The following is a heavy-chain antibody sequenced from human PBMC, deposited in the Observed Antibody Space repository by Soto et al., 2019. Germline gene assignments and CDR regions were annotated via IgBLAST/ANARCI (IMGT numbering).Heavy chain of an antibody. J-gene: IGHJ4*02. CDR3: ARATHYYGSGTQFLLDY. Sequence: QVQLVQSGAEVKKPGSSVKVSCKASGGTFSSYAMSWVRQAPGQGLEWMGGIIPIFGTANYAQKFQGRVTITADESTSTAYMELSSLRSEDTAVYYCARATHYYGSGTQFLLDYWGQGTLVTVSS. CDR2: IIPIFGTA. D-gene: IGHD3-10*01. V-gene: IGHV1-69*01. CDR1: GGTFSSYA.